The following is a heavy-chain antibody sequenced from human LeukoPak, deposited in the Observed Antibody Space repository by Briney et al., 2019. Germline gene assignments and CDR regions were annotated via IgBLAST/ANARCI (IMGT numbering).Heavy chain of an antibody. CDR2: IGISSGNT. V-gene: IGHV3-48*01. J-gene: IGHJ4*02. Sequence: GGSLRLSCAASGFTFSSYSMNWVRQAPGKGLEWISYIGISSGNTEYADSVKGRFTISGDKAKNSVYLQMNSLRVEDTAVYYCARDTKYAFDNWGQGTLVTVSS. CDR3: ARDTKYAFDN. D-gene: IGHD2-2*01. CDR1: GFTFSSYS.